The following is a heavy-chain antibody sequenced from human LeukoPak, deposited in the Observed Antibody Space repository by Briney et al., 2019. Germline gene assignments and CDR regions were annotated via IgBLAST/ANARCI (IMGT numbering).Heavy chain of an antibody. CDR2: IYPGDSDT. CDR1: GYSFTSYW. V-gene: IGHV5-51*01. Sequence: GESLKISCKGSGYSFTSYWIGWVRQMPGKGLEWMGIIYPGDSDTRYSPSFQGQVTISADKSISTAYLQWSSLKASDTAMYYCARRKGPLAVAGTLFDYWGQGTLVTVSS. CDR3: ARRKGPLAVAGTLFDY. D-gene: IGHD6-19*01. J-gene: IGHJ4*02.